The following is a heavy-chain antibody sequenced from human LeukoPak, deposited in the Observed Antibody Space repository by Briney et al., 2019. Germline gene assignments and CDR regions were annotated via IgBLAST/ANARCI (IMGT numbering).Heavy chain of an antibody. J-gene: IGHJ5*02. CDR2: INHSGST. CDR3: ARGDLTRVRVGAIREVLGNWFDP. D-gene: IGHD1-26*01. CDR1: GGSFSGYY. V-gene: IGHV4-34*01. Sequence: KSSETLSLTCAVYGGSFSGYYWSWIRQPPGKGLEWIGEINHSGSTNYNPSLRSRVTISVDTSKNQFSLKLSSVTAADTAVYYCARGDLTRVRVGAIREVLGNWFDPWGQGTLVTVSS.